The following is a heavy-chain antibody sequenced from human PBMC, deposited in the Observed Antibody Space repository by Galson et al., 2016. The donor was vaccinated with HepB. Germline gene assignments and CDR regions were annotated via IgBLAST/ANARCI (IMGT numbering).Heavy chain of an antibody. J-gene: IGHJ4*02. D-gene: IGHD1-26*01. Sequence: LRLSCAASGFTFSHYAMSWVRQAPGKGLEWIGEVFHSGSTNYNPSLKSRVTISVDTSKNQFTLKMSSVTAADSAVYYCARTEFGEVGTTTSMVGYWGQGTLVTVSS. CDR2: VFHSGST. V-gene: IGHV4-34*12. CDR1: GFTFSHYA. CDR3: ARTEFGEVGTTTSMVGY.